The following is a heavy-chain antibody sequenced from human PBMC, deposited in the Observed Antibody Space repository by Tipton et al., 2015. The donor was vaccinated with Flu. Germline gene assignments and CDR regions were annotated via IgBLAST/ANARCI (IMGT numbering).Heavy chain of an antibody. Sequence: QLVQSGAEVKKPGSSVKVSCKASGGTFSSYAISWVRQAPGQGLEWMGGIIPIFGTANYAQKFQGRVTITADESTSTAYMELSSLGSGGTAVYYCASPTRNDYGGDDAFDIWGQGTMVTVSS. CDR3: ASPTRNDYGGDDAFDI. CDR1: GGTFSSYA. J-gene: IGHJ3*02. CDR2: IIPIFGTA. D-gene: IGHD4-23*01. V-gene: IGHV1-69*01.